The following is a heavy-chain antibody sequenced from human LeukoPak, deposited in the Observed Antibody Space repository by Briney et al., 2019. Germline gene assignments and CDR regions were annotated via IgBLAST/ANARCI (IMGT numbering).Heavy chain of an antibody. CDR2: IYYGGST. D-gene: IGHD2-2*01. Sequence: SETLSLTCTVSGGSISSYYWSWIRQPAGKGLEWIGSIYYGGSTYYNPSLKSRVTISVDTSKNQFSLKVSSVTAADTAVYYCARDAGHQLSRRNYYAMDVWGQGTTVTVSS. CDR1: GGSISSYY. CDR3: ARDAGHQLSRRNYYAMDV. V-gene: IGHV4-4*07. J-gene: IGHJ6*02.